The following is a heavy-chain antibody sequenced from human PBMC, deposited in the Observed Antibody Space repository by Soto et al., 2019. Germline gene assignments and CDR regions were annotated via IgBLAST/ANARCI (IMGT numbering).Heavy chain of an antibody. Sequence: SETLSLTCTVSGGSISSYYWSWIRQPAGKGLEWIGRIYTSGSTNYNPSLKSRVTMSVDTSKNQFSLKLSSVTAADTAVYYCARDARSMVRGVITKDPNWFDPWGQGTLVTVYS. V-gene: IGHV4-4*07. CDR3: ARDARSMVRGVITKDPNWFDP. J-gene: IGHJ5*02. CDR1: GGSISSYY. CDR2: IYTSGST. D-gene: IGHD3-10*01.